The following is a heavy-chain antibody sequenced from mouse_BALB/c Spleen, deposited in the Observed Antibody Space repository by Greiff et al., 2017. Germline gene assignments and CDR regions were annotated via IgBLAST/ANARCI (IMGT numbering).Heavy chain of an antibody. J-gene: IGHJ3*01. V-gene: IGHV1S22*01. Sequence: LQQPGSELVRPGASVKLSCKASGYTFTSYWMHWVKQRPGQGLEWIGNIYPGSGSTNYDEKFKSKATLTVDTSSSTAYMQLSSLTSEDSAVYYCTRYYYGSHYWGKGTLGTVSA. CDR2: IYPGSGST. CDR1: GYTFTSYW. D-gene: IGHD1-1*01. CDR3: TRYYYGSHY.